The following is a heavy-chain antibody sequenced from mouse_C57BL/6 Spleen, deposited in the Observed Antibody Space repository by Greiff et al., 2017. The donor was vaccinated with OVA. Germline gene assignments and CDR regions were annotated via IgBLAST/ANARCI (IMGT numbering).Heavy chain of an antibody. CDR2: IRLKSDNYAT. CDR1: GFTFSNYW. V-gene: IGHV6-3*01. Sequence: EVHLVESGGGLVQPGGSMKLSCVASGFTFSNYWMNWVRQSPEKGLEWVAQIRLKSDNYATHYAESVKGRFTISRDDSKSSVYLQMNNLRAEDTGIYYCTAGSRGGFDDWGEGTTITVSS. J-gene: IGHJ2*01. CDR3: TAGSRGGFDD.